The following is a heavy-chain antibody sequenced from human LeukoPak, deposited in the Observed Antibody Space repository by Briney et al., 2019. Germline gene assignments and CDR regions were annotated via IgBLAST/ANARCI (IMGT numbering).Heavy chain of an antibody. CDR3: ARGDPQNIVVVVAATSSSWFDP. J-gene: IGHJ5*02. D-gene: IGHD2-15*01. CDR1: GGSFSGYY. Sequence: SETLSLTCAVYGGSFSGYYWSWIRQPPGKGLEWIGEINHSGSTNYNPSLKSRVTISVDTSKNPFSLKLSSVTAADTAVYCCARGDPQNIVVVVAATSSSWFDPWGQGTLVTVSS. CDR2: INHSGST. V-gene: IGHV4-34*01.